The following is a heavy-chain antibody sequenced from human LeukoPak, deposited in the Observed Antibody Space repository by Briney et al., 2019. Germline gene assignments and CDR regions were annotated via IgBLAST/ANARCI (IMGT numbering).Heavy chain of an antibody. CDR2: ISGSGGTT. V-gene: IGHV3-23*01. CDR3: ARGPDYYGSGSYSDY. J-gene: IGHJ4*02. CDR1: GFTFSSYA. D-gene: IGHD3-10*01. Sequence: PGGSLRLSCAASGFTFSSYAMSWVRQPPGKGLEWVSSISGSGGTTYYADSVKGRFTISRDNSKNTLFLQMNSLRVEDTALYYCARGPDYYGSGSYSDYWGQGTLVTVSS.